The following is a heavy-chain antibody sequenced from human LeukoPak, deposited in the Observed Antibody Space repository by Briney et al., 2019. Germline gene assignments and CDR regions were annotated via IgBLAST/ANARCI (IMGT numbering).Heavy chain of an antibody. CDR1: GYTFTSYY. CDR2: INPSGGST. CDR3: ARGEVYYYDSSGLFDY. V-gene: IGHV1-46*01. Sequence: ASVKVPCKASGYTFTSYYMHWVRQAPGQGLEWMGIINPSGGSTSYAQKFQGRVTMTRDTSTSTVYMELSSLRSEDTAVYYCARGEVYYYDSSGLFDYWGQGTLVTVSS. D-gene: IGHD3-22*01. J-gene: IGHJ4*02.